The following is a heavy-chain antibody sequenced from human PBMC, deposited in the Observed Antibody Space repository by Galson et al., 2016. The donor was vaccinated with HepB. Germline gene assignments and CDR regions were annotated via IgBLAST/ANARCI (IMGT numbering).Heavy chain of an antibody. CDR2: VYYRGGTT. J-gene: IGHJ6*02. V-gene: IGHV4-39*01. Sequence: SETLSLTCSVSDGSISSNSYYWGWIRQPPGTGLEWIGSVYYRGGTTYYNSSLKSRVTISVDTSKNQLSLKLTSVTAADTAVSYCVRGMDVWGPGTTVTVSS. CDR1: DGSISSNSYY. CDR3: VRGMDV.